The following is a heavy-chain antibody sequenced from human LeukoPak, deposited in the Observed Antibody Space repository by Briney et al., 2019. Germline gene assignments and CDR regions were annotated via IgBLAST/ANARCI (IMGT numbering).Heavy chain of an antibody. J-gene: IGHJ4*02. D-gene: IGHD2-8*01. CDR1: GYTFTGYY. V-gene: IGHV1-2*02. Sequence: ASVKVSCKASGYTFTGYYMHWVRQAPGQGLEWMGWINPNSGGTNYAQKFQGRVTMTRDTSISTAYMELSRLRSDDTAVYYCARDEGDCTNGVCYGYYFDYWGQGTLVTVSS. CDR2: INPNSGGT. CDR3: ARDEGDCTNGVCYGYYFDY.